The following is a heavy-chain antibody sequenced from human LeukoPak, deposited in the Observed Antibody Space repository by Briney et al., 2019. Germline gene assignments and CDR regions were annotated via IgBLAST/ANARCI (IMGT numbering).Heavy chain of an antibody. CDR1: GFTFSTYS. D-gene: IGHD1-1*01. Sequence: GGSLRLSCAASGFTFSTYSMNWVRQAPGKGLEWVSYISKSSTYIYYADSVKGRFTISRDNAKKSLYLQMNSLRAEDTAVYYCARGERGSTNYYYYYYMDVWGKGATVTVSS. CDR2: ISKSSTYI. V-gene: IGHV3-21*01. CDR3: ARGERGSTNYYYYYYMDV. J-gene: IGHJ6*03.